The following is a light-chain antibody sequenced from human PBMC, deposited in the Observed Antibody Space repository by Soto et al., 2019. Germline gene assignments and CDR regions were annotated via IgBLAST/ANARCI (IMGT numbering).Light chain of an antibody. CDR3: QQYGSSPTT. CDR1: QSVSSN. V-gene: IGKV3-15*01. CDR2: GAS. Sequence: EIVMTQSPATLSVSPGERATLSCRASQSVSSNLAWYQQKPGQAPRLLIYGASTRATGIPARFSGSGSGTDFTLTISRLEPEDFAVYYCQQYGSSPTTFGQGTRLEIK. J-gene: IGKJ5*01.